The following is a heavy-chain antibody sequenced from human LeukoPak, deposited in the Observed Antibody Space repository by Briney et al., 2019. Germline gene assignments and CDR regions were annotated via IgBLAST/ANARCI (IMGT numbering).Heavy chain of an antibody. D-gene: IGHD2-15*01. J-gene: IGHJ4*02. CDR2: ISWNSGSI. CDR1: GFTFDDYA. V-gene: IGHV3-9*01. Sequence: GRSLRLSCAASGFTFDDYAMHWVRQAPGKGLEWVSGISWNSGSIGYADSVKGRFTISRDNAKNSLYLQMNSLRAEDTALYYCAKDKAPLAATLDYCGQGALVTVSS. CDR3: AKDKAPLAATLDY.